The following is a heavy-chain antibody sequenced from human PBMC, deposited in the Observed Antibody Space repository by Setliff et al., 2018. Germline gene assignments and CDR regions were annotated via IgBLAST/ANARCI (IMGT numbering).Heavy chain of an antibody. V-gene: IGHV4-31*03. D-gene: IGHD2-15*01. Sequence: SETLSLTCTVSGGSISSGGYYWSWIRQHPGKGLEWIGYIYYSGSTYYNPSLKSRVTISVDTSKNQFSLELSSVTAADTAMYYCARENGYCSGGACYFMFDYWGQGTLVTVS. CDR3: ARENGYCSGGACYFMFDY. CDR1: GGSISSGGYY. CDR2: IYYSGST. J-gene: IGHJ4*02.